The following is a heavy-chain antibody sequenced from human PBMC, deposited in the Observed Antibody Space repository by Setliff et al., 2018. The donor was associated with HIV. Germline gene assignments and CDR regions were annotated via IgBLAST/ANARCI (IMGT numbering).Heavy chain of an antibody. D-gene: IGHD3-3*01. CDR1: GGSISGYY. CDR3: ARGAYYNFWSGYSAGGGSLGP. Sequence: ETLSLTCSVSGGSISGYYRNWVRQPPGKGLEWMGYIYYSGSTDYNPALKRRVTISLDTSKNQFSLKLSSVTAADTAVYYCARGAYYNFWSGYSAGGGSLGPWGQGTLVTVSS. CDR2: IYYSGST. J-gene: IGHJ5*02. V-gene: IGHV4-59*01.